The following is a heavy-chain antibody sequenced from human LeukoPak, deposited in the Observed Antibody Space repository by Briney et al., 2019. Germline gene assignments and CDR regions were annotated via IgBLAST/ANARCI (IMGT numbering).Heavy chain of an antibody. V-gene: IGHV1-2*02. CDR1: GYTFTGYY. J-gene: IGHJ3*02. CDR2: INPNSGDT. CDR3: ARDTYEHDAFDI. Sequence: GASVKVSCKASGYTFTGYYMHWVRQAPGQGLEWMGWINPNSGDTNYAQKFQGRVTMTRDTSISTAYMELSRLRSDDTAVYYCARDTYEHDAFDIWGQGTMVTVSS. D-gene: IGHD3-16*01.